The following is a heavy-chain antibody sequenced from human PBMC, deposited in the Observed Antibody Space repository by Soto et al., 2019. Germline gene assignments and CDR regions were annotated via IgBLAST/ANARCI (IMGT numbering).Heavy chain of an antibody. D-gene: IGHD1-7*01. Sequence: QVQLQESGPGLVKPSGALSLTCVVANVSSSDSHWWSWVRQPPGKGLEWIADIYHNGITFYNPSLESRATISVDNANNQFSLTLRSVTAADTALYYCARTIDTSLTGTTGHYFVDSWGQGTLVTVSS. CDR1: NVSSSDSHW. J-gene: IGHJ4*02. V-gene: IGHV4-4*02. CDR3: ARTIDTSLTGTTGHYFVDS. CDR2: IYHNGIT.